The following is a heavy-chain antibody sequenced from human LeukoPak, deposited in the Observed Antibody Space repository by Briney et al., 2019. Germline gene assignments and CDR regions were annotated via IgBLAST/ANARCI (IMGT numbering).Heavy chain of an antibody. CDR1: SGSISTSNYY. CDR3: ASLSRVDTNFDY. CDR2: IFYSGST. D-gene: IGHD2/OR15-2a*01. J-gene: IGHJ4*02. V-gene: IGHV4-39*07. Sequence: PSETLSLTCTVSSGSISTSNYYWGWVRQPPGKALEWIGNIFYSGSTYYSPSLKSRVTISVDTSKNQFSLKLSSVTAADTAVYYCASLSRVDTNFDYWGQGTLVTVSS.